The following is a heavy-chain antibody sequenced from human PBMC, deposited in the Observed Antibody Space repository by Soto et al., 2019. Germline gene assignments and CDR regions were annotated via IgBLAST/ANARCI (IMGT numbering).Heavy chain of an antibody. J-gene: IGHJ4*02. CDR1: GYAFTTYG. Sequence: QVHLVQSGAEVKKPGASVKVSCKGSGYAFTTYGITWVRQAPGQGLEWMGWISAHNGNTNYAQKHKVRVTVNTYTFTRTDYRELRSLRSDDTAVYYCAGGRYVNYRGQGALVSVSS. CDR3: AGGRYVNY. V-gene: IGHV1-18*01. CDR2: ISAHNGNT. D-gene: IGHD1-1*01.